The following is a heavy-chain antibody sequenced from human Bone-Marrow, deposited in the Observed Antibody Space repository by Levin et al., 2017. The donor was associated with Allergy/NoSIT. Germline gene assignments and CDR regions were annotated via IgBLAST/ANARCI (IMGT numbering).Heavy chain of an antibody. D-gene: IGHD2-15*01. V-gene: IGHV3-9*01. Sequence: SLKISCTASGFTFDDYAMHWVRQGPGKGLEWVSGISWNSGSLAYADSVKGRFTISRDNAKNSLYLQMNSLRAEDTPFYYCVKDKRAATPYYFDYWRQGTPVTVSS. CDR3: VKDKRAATPYYFDY. J-gene: IGHJ4*02. CDR2: ISWNSGSL. CDR1: GFTFDDYA.